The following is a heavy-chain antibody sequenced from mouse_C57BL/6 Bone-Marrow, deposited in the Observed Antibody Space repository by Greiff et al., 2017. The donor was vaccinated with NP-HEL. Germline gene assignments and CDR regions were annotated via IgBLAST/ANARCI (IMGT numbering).Heavy chain of an antibody. V-gene: IGHV14-4*01. CDR3: TAITTVVATGDY. CDR2: IDPENGDT. J-gene: IGHJ2*01. Sequence: EVKLQESGAELVRPGASVKLSCTASGFNIKDDYMHWVKQRPEQGLEWIGWIDPENGDTEYASKFQGKATITADTSSNTAYLQLSSLTSEDTAVYYCTAITTVVATGDYWGQGTTLTVSS. D-gene: IGHD1-1*01. CDR1: GFNIKDDY.